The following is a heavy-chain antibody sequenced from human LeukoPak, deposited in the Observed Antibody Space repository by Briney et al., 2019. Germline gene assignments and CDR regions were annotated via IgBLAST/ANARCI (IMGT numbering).Heavy chain of an antibody. Sequence: GGSLRLSCAASGFTFSDAWMSWVRQAPGKGLEWVGRIKSKTDGGTTDYAAPVKGRFTISRDNSKITLYLQMNSLKIEDTAVYYCARYYGDSGSQYYFDYWGQGTLVTVSS. CDR1: GFTFSDAW. CDR2: IKSKTDGGTT. D-gene: IGHD3-22*01. CDR3: ARYYGDSGSQYYFDY. V-gene: IGHV3-15*01. J-gene: IGHJ4*02.